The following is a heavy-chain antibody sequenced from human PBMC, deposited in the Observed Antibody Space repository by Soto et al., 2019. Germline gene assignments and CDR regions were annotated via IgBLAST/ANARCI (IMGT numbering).Heavy chain of an antibody. J-gene: IGHJ5*01. CDR1: GVSMSNTSYS. V-gene: IGHV4-39*01. Sequence: XATLSITCSVSGVSMSNTSYSWGCLRQPPGKGLEWIGTFYYSGNTDYNPSLKSRVTISVDTSKNQFFLKLSSVTAADTAVYYCARLGLRYFDWIDSWGQGTLVTVSS. CDR2: FYYSGNT. CDR3: ARLGLRYFDWIDS. D-gene: IGHD3-9*01.